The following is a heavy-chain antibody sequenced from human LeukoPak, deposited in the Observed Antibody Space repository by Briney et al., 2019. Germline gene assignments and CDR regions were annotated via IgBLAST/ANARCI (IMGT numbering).Heavy chain of an antibody. CDR1: GGSISSYY. Sequence: RPSETLSLTCTVSGGSISSYYWSWIRQPAGKGLEWIGRIYTSGSTNYNPSLKSRVTMSVDTSKNQFSLKLSSVTAADTAVYYCARDTYYYDSSGRRFDYWGQGTLVTVSS. D-gene: IGHD3-22*01. CDR3: ARDTYYYDSSGRRFDY. J-gene: IGHJ4*02. CDR2: IYTSGST. V-gene: IGHV4-4*07.